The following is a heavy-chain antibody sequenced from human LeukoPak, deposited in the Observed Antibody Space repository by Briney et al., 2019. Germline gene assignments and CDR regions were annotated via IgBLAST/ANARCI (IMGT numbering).Heavy chain of an antibody. CDR1: GFTFSSYG. CDR2: IRYDGSNK. Sequence: GGSLRLSCAASGFTFSSYGMHWVRQAPGKGLEWVAFIRYDGSNKYYADSVKGRFTISRDNSKNTLFLQMNSLRAEDTAVYYRAKGGYYYDSSDQHGYWGQGTLVTVSS. J-gene: IGHJ4*02. D-gene: IGHD3-22*01. V-gene: IGHV3-30*02. CDR3: AKGGYYYDSSDQHGY.